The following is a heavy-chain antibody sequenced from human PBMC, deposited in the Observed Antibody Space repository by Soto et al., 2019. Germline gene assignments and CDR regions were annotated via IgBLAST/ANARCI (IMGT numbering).Heavy chain of an antibody. J-gene: IGHJ3*02. CDR1: GFTFSSYS. Sequence: PGGSLRLSCAASGFTFSSYSMNWVRQAPGRGLEWVSSISSSSSYIYYADSVKGRFTISRDNAKNSLYLQMNSLRAEDTAVYYCARNLQLAPPLDAFDIWGQGTMVTVSS. CDR3: ARNLQLAPPLDAFDI. CDR2: ISSSSSYI. D-gene: IGHD6-13*01. V-gene: IGHV3-21*01.